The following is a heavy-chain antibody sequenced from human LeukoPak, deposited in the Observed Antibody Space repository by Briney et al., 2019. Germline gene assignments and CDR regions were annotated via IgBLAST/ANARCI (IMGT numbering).Heavy chain of an antibody. V-gene: IGHV3-23*01. D-gene: IGHD6-13*01. Sequence: PGGSLRLSCAASGFTFSSYAMYWVRQAPGKGLEWVSGISGSGGSTYYGDSVKGRFTISRDKSTNTLYLQMNSLRADDTAVYYCTKDGGTGDSSSWFYWGQGTLVTVSS. CDR2: ISGSGGST. CDR1: GFTFSSYA. J-gene: IGHJ4*02. CDR3: TKDGGTGDSSSWFY.